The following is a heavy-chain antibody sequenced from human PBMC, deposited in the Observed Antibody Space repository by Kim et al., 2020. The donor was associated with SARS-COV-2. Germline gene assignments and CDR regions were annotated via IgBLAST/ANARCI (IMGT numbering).Heavy chain of an antibody. D-gene: IGHD1-7*01. CDR2: IDWDDDK. Sequence: SGPTLVNPTQTLTLTCTFSGFLLFTRGMCVSWVRQSPGRALEWLARIDWDDDKYYNTSLKTRLTISKDISINQVVLTMTNMDPMDTATYYCARFRGTGTTRTQSYHYYMDVSGKGTTVTVSS. CDR3: ARFRGTGTTRTQSYHYYMDV. V-gene: IGHV2-70*11. CDR1: GFLLFTRGMC. J-gene: IGHJ6*03.